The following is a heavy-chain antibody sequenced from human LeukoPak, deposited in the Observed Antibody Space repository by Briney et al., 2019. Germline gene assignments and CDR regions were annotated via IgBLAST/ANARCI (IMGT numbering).Heavy chain of an antibody. J-gene: IGHJ4*02. Sequence: SDTLSLTCAVYGGSFSDYNWSWIRQPPGKGLEWTGEVNHSGSTNYNPSLKSRVTISVDTSKNQFSLKLSSVTAADTAVYYCASIEYSSFWEWGQGTLVTVSS. D-gene: IGHD6-19*01. V-gene: IGHV4-34*01. CDR3: ASIEYSSFWE. CDR2: VNHSGST. CDR1: GGSFSDYN.